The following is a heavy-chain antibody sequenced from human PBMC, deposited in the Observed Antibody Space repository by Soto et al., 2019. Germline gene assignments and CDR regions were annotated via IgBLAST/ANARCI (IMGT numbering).Heavy chain of an antibody. V-gene: IGHV1-69*01. CDR2: IIPSFGTP. J-gene: IGHJ5*02. Sequence: QVQLVQSGAEVKKPGSSVKVSCKASGDSFSSYAFSWVRQAPGQGLEWMGGIIPSFGTPNYAQRFQGRVTISADESTTTVYMDLRRLRSEDTAVYYCARGSSSTVGPTGWFDPWGQGTLVTVSS. D-gene: IGHD1-26*01. CDR1: GDSFSSYA. CDR3: ARGSSSTVGPTGWFDP.